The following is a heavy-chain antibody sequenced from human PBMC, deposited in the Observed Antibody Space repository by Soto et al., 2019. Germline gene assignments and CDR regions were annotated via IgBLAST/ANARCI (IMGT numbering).Heavy chain of an antibody. Sequence: SETLSLTCTVSGGSISSSSYYWGWIRQPPGKGLEWIGSIYYSGSTYYNPSLESRVTISVDTSKNQFSLKLNSVTAADTAVFYCARHSTYCSGNRCYPYYYYYIDVSGKGTTVTVS. CDR3: ARHSTYCSGNRCYPYYYYYIDV. J-gene: IGHJ6*03. CDR2: IYYSGST. D-gene: IGHD2-2*01. V-gene: IGHV4-39*01. CDR1: GGSISSSSYY.